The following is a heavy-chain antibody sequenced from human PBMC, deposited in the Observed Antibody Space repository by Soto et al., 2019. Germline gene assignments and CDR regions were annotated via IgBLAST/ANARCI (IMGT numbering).Heavy chain of an antibody. CDR2: TYYRSKWYN. CDR3: ARWGRAQDYYYYYGMDV. CDR1: GESVSSNIWA. D-gene: IGHD7-27*01. V-gene: IGHV6-1*01. Sequence: SQAVSLTDDISGESVSSNIWAWNWLRQSPSRGLEWLGRTYYRSKWYNDYAVSVKSRITINPDTSKNQFSLQLNSVTPEDTAVYYCARWGRAQDYYYYYGMDVWGQGTTVTVSS. J-gene: IGHJ6*02.